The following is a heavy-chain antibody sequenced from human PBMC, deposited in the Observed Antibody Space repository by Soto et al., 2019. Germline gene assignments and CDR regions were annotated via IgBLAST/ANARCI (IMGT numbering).Heavy chain of an antibody. J-gene: IGHJ4*02. V-gene: IGHV3-7*01. D-gene: IGHD3-16*01. CDR2: INQDTSYR. CDR1: GFRFSSYW. CDR3: AKVGYNDWDFDR. Sequence: GGSLRLSCVASGFRFSSYWMTWVRQAPGKGLEWVAIINQDTSYRYYVDSVEGRFTISRDNAKSSVYLQMNSLRAEDTALYYCAKVGYNDWDFDRWGQGTLVTVPS.